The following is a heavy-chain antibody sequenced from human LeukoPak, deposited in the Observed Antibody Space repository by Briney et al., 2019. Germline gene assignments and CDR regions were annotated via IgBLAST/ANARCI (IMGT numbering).Heavy chain of an antibody. CDR1: GYTFSDYY. Sequence: VASVKVSCKASGYTFSDYYIHWVRQAPGHGLEWMGWINPISGGTNYAQNFQGRVTMTRDTSIRTAYMELSRLRSDDTAVYYCASLGATTLSYYGMDVWGQGTTVTDSS. V-gene: IGHV1-2*02. CDR2: INPISGGT. J-gene: IGHJ6*02. CDR3: ASLGATTLSYYGMDV. D-gene: IGHD1-26*01.